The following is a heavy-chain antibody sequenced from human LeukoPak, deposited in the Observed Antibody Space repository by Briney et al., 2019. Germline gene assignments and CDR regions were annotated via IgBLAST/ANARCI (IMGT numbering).Heavy chain of an antibody. V-gene: IGHV4-59*08. Sequence: SETLSLTCTVSGGSISSYYWSWIRQPPGKGLEGIGNIYKSGSTNYNPSLKSRVTMSLDTSTNQFSLRLNSVTAADTAVYYCARLSTGPYGLGAFDIWGQGTMVTVSS. CDR2: IYKSGST. CDR1: GGSISSYY. J-gene: IGHJ3*02. CDR3: ARLSTGPYGLGAFDI. D-gene: IGHD1-1*01.